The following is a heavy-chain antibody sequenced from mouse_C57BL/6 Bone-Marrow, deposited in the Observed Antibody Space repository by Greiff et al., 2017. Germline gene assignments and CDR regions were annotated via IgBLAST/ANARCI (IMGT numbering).Heavy chain of an antibody. D-gene: IGHD2-1*01. CDR1: GFTFSSYA. J-gene: IGHJ3*01. Sequence: EVHLVESGEGLVKPGGSLKLSCAASGFTFSSYAMSWVRQTPEKRLEWVAYISSGGDYIYYADTVKGRFTISRDNARNTLYLQMSSLKSEDTAMYYCTRDHGNYPFAYWGQGTLVTVSA. V-gene: IGHV5-9-1*02. CDR2: ISSGGDYI. CDR3: TRDHGNYPFAY.